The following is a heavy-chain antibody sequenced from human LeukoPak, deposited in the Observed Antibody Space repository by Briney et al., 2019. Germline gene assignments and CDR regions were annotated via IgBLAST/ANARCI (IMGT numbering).Heavy chain of an antibody. CDR3: ARPLLGCSGGSCYSDWFDL. CDR1: GCTFTGYY. Sequence: GASVKVSCKASGCTFTGYYMHWVRQAPGQGLEWMGWINPNSGGTNYAQKFQGRVTMTRDTSISTAYMELSRLRSDDTAVYYCARPLLGCSGGSCYSDWFDLWGQGTLVTVSS. CDR2: INPNSGGT. J-gene: IGHJ5*02. V-gene: IGHV1-2*02. D-gene: IGHD2-15*01.